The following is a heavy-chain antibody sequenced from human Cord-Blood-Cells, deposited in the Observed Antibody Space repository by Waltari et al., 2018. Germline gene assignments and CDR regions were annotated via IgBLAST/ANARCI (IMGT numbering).Heavy chain of an antibody. Sequence: QVQLQQWGAGLLKPSETLSLTCAVYGGSFSGYYWSWIRQPPGKGREWIGEINHSGSTNYNPSLKSRVTISVDTSKNQFSLKLSSVTAADTAVYYCARAVLSLWFGEFVGDAFDIWGQGTMVTVSS. D-gene: IGHD3-10*01. V-gene: IGHV4-34*01. CDR2: INHSGST. J-gene: IGHJ3*02. CDR1: GGSFSGYY. CDR3: ARAVLSLWFGEFVGDAFDI.